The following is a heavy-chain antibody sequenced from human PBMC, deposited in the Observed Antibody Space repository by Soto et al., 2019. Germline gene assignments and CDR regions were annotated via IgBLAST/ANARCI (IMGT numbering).Heavy chain of an antibody. CDR3: VRSRQMESGNDYGLDV. CDR1: VVPPTLLVPW. V-gene: IGHV4-30-4*01. Sequence: QVQLQESGSGLVKPSQSLSLTAPASVVPPTLLVPWWSWFRRPPGKGLAFIGSSHSGGSTYYDASFRSRVIISADTSNSQFSLKLSSVTVADTAVYFCVRSRQMESGNDYGLDVWGQGTTVTVSS. CDR2: SHSGGST. D-gene: IGHD1-1*01. J-gene: IGHJ6*02.